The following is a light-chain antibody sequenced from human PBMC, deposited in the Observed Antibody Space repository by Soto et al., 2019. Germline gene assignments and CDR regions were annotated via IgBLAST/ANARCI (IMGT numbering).Light chain of an antibody. CDR1: SSDVGGYNY. Sequence: ALTQPASVSGSPGQSITISCTGTSSDVGGYNYVSWYQQHPGKAPKLMIYDVSNRPSGVSDRFSGSKSGNTASLTISGLQAEDEADYYCSSYTSSSTYVFGTGTKLTVL. CDR3: SSYTSSSTYV. V-gene: IGLV2-14*01. J-gene: IGLJ1*01. CDR2: DVS.